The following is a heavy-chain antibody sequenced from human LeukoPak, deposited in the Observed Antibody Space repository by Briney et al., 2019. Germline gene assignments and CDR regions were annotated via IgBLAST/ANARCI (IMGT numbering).Heavy chain of an antibody. CDR2: INPNSGGT. CDR3: AREGPGGGNPLVWFDP. V-gene: IGHV1-2*02. CDR1: GYTFTGYY. D-gene: IGHD4-23*01. Sequence: GASVKVSCKASGYTFTGYYMHWVRQAPGQGLEWMGWINPNSGGTNYAQKFQGRVTMTRDTSISTAYMELSSLRSEDTAVYYCAREGPGGGNPLVWFDPWGQGTLVTVSS. J-gene: IGHJ5*02.